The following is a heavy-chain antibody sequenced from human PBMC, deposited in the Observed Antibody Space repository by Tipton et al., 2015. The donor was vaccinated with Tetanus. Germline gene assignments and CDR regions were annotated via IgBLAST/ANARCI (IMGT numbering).Heavy chain of an antibody. J-gene: IGHJ3*02. Sequence: TLSLTCTVSGGSIGTYHWNWIRQSPGEGLEWIGYIDYFGTTKYNPSLKSRVAMSVDTAANQLSLKLTSVTAADTAVYYCARIGWLQQNKPAFDIWGQGTVVTVSS. CDR3: ARIGWLQQNKPAFDI. D-gene: IGHD6-19*01. CDR1: GGSIGTYH. V-gene: IGHV4-59*01. CDR2: IDYFGTT.